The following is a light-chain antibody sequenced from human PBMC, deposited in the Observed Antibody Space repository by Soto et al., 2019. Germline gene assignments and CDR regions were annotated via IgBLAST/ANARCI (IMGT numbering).Light chain of an antibody. CDR3: SLYTTNSLI. CDR1: TSDVGSYNR. V-gene: IGLV2-18*01. J-gene: IGLJ2*01. CDR2: EVS. Sequence: QSALTQPPSVSGSPGQSVTISCTGTTSDVGSYNRVSWYQQPPGTAPKLMIYEVSNRPSGVPDRFSGSKSGNTASLTISGLQAEDEADYYCSLYTTNSLIFGGVTKLTVL.